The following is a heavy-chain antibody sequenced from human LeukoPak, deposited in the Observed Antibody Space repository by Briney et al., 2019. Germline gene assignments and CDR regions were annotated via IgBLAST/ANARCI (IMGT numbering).Heavy chain of an antibody. CDR3: ARDNQLVRAFDI. D-gene: IGHD6-6*01. CDR2: ISSSSSYI. Sequence: GGSLRLSCAASGFTFSSYSMNWVRQAPGKGLEWVSSISSSSSYIYYADSVKGRFTISRDNAKNSLYLQMNSLRAEDTAVYYCARDNQLVRAFDIWGQGRMVTVSS. V-gene: IGHV3-21*01. CDR1: GFTFSSYS. J-gene: IGHJ3*02.